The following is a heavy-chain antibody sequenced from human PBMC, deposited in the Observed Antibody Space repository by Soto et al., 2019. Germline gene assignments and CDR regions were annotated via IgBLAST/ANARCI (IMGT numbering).Heavy chain of an antibody. CDR1: GGSISTSRSY. J-gene: IGHJ5*02. CDR3: ARQPTTGDTDLWFDP. D-gene: IGHD2-21*01. CDR2: IFYSGST. Sequence: QLQLLESGTGLVKASETLSLTCNVSGGSISTSRSYWAWIRQPPGKGLEWLANIFYSGSTDYNPSLASRATVSVDTSKNEFSLKLRSVTAADTAVYYCARQPTTGDTDLWFDPWGQGTLVTVSS. V-gene: IGHV4-39*01.